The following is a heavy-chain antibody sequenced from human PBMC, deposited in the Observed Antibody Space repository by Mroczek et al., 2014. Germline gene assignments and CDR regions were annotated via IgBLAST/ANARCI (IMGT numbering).Heavy chain of an antibody. CDR1: GGSFSGYY. CDR2: INHSGST. V-gene: IGHV4-34*01. CDR3: ARLWGKLPDY. J-gene: IGHJ4*02. Sequence: QVQLQESGAGLLKPSETLSLTCAVYGGSFSGYYWSWIRQPPGKGLEWIGEINHSGSTNYNPSLKSRVTISVDTSKNQFSLKLSSVTAADTAVYYCARLWGKLPDYWGQGTLVTVSS. D-gene: IGHD2-21*01.